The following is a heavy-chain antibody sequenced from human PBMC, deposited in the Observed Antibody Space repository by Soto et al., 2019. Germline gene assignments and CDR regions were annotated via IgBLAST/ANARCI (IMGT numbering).Heavy chain of an antibody. D-gene: IGHD4-17*01. V-gene: IGHV4-30-4*01. Sequence: LSLTCTVSGGSISSADHYWTWIRQPPGKGLEWIGYIYNSGTTYYNPSLKSRVTISIHTSKSQFSLKLSSVTAADTAVYFCARDSSKDYGDSAGDAFDIWGQGTLVTVSS. J-gene: IGHJ3*02. CDR3: ARDSSKDYGDSAGDAFDI. CDR1: GGSISSADHY. CDR2: IYNSGTT.